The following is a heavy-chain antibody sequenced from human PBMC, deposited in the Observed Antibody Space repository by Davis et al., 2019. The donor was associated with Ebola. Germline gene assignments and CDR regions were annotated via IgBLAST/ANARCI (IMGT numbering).Heavy chain of an antibody. CDR1: TGSFSGFS. CDR2: INHGGST. V-gene: IGHV4-34*01. Sequence: MPSETLSLTCAVYTGSFSGFSWSWIRQPPGKGLEWLGDINHGGSTNYNPSLKSRLTISVDTSKNQFSLKLSSVTAADTAVYYCARGYSYGSRIFDYWGQGTLVTVSS. J-gene: IGHJ4*02. CDR3: ARGYSYGSRIFDY. D-gene: IGHD5-18*01.